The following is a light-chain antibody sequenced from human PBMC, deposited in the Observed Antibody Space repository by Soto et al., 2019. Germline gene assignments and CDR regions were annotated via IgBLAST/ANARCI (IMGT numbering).Light chain of an antibody. CDR2: GAS. J-gene: IGKJ4*01. Sequence: EIVMTQSPATLYVSPGERATLSCRASQRIDNDLAWYQQKPGQAPRLLMYGASSRAIGIPTRFSGSGSETEFTLAISSLQSEDFAVYYCQQYNDWPLTFGGGTKVEIK. V-gene: IGKV3-15*01. CDR1: QRIDND. CDR3: QQYNDWPLT.